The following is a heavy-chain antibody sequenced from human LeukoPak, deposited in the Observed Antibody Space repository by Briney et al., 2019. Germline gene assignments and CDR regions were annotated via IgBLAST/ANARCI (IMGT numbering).Heavy chain of an antibody. J-gene: IGHJ6*03. D-gene: IGHD3-10*01. CDR1: GYTFTDYY. CDR3: ARDGMVRGVIASYYYYMDV. Sequence: ASVKVSCKASGYTFTDYYIHWVRQAPGQGLEWMGGIIPIFGTANYAQKFQGRVTITADKSTSTAYMELSSLRSEDTAVYYCARDGMVRGVIASYYYYMDVWGKGTTVTVSS. CDR2: IIPIFGTA. V-gene: IGHV1-69*06.